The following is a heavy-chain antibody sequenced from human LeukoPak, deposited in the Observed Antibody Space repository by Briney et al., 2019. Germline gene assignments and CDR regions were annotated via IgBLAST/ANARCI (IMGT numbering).Heavy chain of an antibody. Sequence: GGSLRLSCAASGFTFSDYYMSWIRQAPGKGLEWVSYISSSGSTIYYADSVKGRFTISRDNAKNSLYLQMNSLRAEDTATYYCAKDYCRGGNCPLPFLASWGQGTLVTVSS. CDR2: ISSSGSTI. CDR1: GFTFSDYY. D-gene: IGHD2-15*01. V-gene: IGHV3-11*01. J-gene: IGHJ4*02. CDR3: AKDYCRGGNCPLPFLAS.